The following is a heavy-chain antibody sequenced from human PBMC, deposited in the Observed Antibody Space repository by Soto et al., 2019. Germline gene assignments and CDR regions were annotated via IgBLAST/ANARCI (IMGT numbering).Heavy chain of an antibody. D-gene: IGHD3-3*01. Sequence: QLQLQESGPGLVKLSETLSLTCTVSGGSISSRSHYWGWIRQSPGKHLEWIGSYFYRGSTHYNPSLKTRVTISVDASKNQVSLKLYSVTAADTALYYCATADGFGVVTPFFEYCGPGILVTVSS. CDR3: ATADGFGVVTPFFEY. J-gene: IGHJ4*02. CDR1: GGSISSRSHY. CDR2: YFYRGST. V-gene: IGHV4-39*01.